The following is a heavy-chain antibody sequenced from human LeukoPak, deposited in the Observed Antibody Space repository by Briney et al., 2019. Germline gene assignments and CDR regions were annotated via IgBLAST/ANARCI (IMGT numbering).Heavy chain of an antibody. J-gene: IGHJ4*02. CDR2: MNPNSGNT. CDR3: ARGPDTAMKN. CDR1: GYTFTSYD. D-gene: IGHD5-18*01. V-gene: IGHV1-8*01. Sequence: GASVKVSCKASGYTFTSYDNNWVRQAPGQGLEWMAWMNPNSGNTGYAQKFKGRVTMTRDTSISTAYMELSSLISEDTAVYYCARGPDTAMKNWGQGTLVTVSS.